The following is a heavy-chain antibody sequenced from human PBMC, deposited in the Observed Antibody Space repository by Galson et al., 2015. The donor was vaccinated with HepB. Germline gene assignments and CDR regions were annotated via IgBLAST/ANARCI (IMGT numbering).Heavy chain of an antibody. CDR2: TYYRSKWYN. V-gene: IGHV6-1*01. J-gene: IGHJ4*02. D-gene: IGHD2-15*01. CDR1: GDSVSSTNAA. Sequence: CAISGDSVSSTNAAWNWIRQSPLRGLEWLGRTYYRSKWYNDFAISVRSRITINPDTSMNQFFLQLNSVTPEDTAVYYCARARCNGGHCYFPLDYWGQGTLVTVSS. CDR3: ARARCNGGHCYFPLDY.